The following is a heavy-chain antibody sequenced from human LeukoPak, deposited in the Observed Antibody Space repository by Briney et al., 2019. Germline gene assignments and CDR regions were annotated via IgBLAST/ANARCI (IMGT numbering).Heavy chain of an antibody. J-gene: IGHJ5*02. Sequence: SETLSLTCAVYGGSFSGYYWSWIRQPPGKGLEWIGEINHSGSTNYNPSLKSQVTISVDTSKNQFSLKLSSVTATDTAVYYCARRGYCSSTSCYEYWFDPWGQGTLVTVSS. CDR3: ARRGYCSSTSCYEYWFDP. V-gene: IGHV4-34*01. CDR1: GGSFSGYY. D-gene: IGHD2-2*01. CDR2: INHSGST.